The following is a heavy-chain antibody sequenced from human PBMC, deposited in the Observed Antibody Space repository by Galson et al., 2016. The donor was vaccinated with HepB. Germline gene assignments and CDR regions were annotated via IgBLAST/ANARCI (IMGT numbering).Heavy chain of an antibody. CDR2: IWYDGSNT. CDR3: SREIFATRTISYRCDP. V-gene: IGHV3-33*08. Sequence: SLRLSCAASGFTFIGYWMHWVRQAPGKGLEWVAYIWYDGSNTYYADSVKGRFAISRDNSKNTLYLQMNNLRAEDTAVYYCSREIFATRTISYRCDPWGQGTLVIVSS. CDR1: GFTFIGYW. D-gene: IGHD3-16*02. J-gene: IGHJ5*02.